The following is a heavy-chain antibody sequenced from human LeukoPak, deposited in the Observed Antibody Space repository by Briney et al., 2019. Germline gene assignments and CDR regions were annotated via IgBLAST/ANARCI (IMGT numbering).Heavy chain of an antibody. J-gene: IGHJ6*03. V-gene: IGHV3-7*04. CDR3: ARVYSSYYYYMDV. CDR2: IKQDGSEK. Sequence: PGGSLRLSCAASGFTFSSYWMSWVRQAPGKGLEWVANIKQDGSEKYYVDSVKGRFTISRDNAKTSLYLQMNSLRAEDTAVYYCARVYSSYYYYMDVWGKGTTVTVSS. CDR1: GFTFSSYW. D-gene: IGHD4-11*01.